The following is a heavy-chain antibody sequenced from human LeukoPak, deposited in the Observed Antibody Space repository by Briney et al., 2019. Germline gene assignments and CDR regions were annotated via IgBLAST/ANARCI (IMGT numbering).Heavy chain of an antibody. V-gene: IGHV3-23*01. Sequence: GGSLRLSCAASGFTFSTYAMSWVRQAPGKGLEWVSAISSSGDSTYYADSVKGRFTISRDNSKNTLYVHMNSLRAEDTAIYYCAKDYVGQVPDAFDIWGQGTMVTVSS. CDR2: ISSSGDST. CDR3: AKDYVGQVPDAFDI. J-gene: IGHJ3*02. CDR1: GFTFSTYA. D-gene: IGHD1-26*01.